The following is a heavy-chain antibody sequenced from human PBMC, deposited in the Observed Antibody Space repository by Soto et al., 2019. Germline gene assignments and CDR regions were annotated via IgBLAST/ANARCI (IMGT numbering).Heavy chain of an antibody. CDR2: IRSKAYGGTT. V-gene: IGHV3-49*03. D-gene: IGHD6-6*01. Sequence: GGSLRLSCTASGFTFGDYAMSWFRQAPGKGLEWVGFIRSKAYGGTTEYAASVKGRFTISRDDSKSIAYLQMNSLKTEDTAVYYCTCIAARNNAFDIWGQGTMVTVSS. CDR1: GFTFGDYA. J-gene: IGHJ3*02. CDR3: TCIAARNNAFDI.